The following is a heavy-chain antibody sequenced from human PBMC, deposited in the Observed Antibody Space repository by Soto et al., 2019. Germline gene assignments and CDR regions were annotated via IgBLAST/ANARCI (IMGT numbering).Heavy chain of an antibody. CDR2: INPSGGHT. V-gene: IGHV1-46*01. CDR1: GNTFTNYY. Sequence: QVQLMQSGAEVKKPGASVKVSCKASGNTFTNYYIHWVRQAPGQGLEWMGTINPSGGHTTYSQNLLGRMPTTKDTSTSTLYMELTILTSDATAVYYYGGKSHVVVVTAAFDYWGQGTLVSISS. J-gene: IGHJ4*02. D-gene: IGHD2-21*02. CDR3: GGKSHVVVVTAAFDY.